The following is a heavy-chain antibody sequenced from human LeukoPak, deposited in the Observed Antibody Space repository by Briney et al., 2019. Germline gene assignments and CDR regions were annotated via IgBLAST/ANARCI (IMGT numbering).Heavy chain of an antibody. J-gene: IGHJ5*02. CDR1: GGTFSSYA. CDR3: ARPDSSGYYNWFDP. CDR2: IFPILGIA. Sequence: ASVKVSCKASGGTFSSYAISWVRQAPGQGLEWMGRIFPILGIANYAQKFQGRVTITADKSTSTAYMELSSLRSEDTAVYYCARPDSSGYYNWFDPWGQGTLVTVSS. D-gene: IGHD3-22*01. V-gene: IGHV1-69*04.